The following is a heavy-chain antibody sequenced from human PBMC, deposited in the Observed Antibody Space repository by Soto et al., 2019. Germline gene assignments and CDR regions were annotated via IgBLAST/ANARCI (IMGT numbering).Heavy chain of an antibody. J-gene: IGHJ6*03. D-gene: IGHD4-17*01. Sequence: EVQLVESGGGLVKPGGSLRLSCAASGFTFSSYSMNWVRQAPGKGLEWVSSISSSSSYIYYADSVKGRFTISRDNAKNSLYLQMNSLRAEDTAVYYCARDYPTTVTTSGYYYYMDVWGKGTTVTVSS. CDR1: GFTFSSYS. V-gene: IGHV3-21*01. CDR3: ARDYPTTVTTSGYYYYMDV. CDR2: ISSSSSYI.